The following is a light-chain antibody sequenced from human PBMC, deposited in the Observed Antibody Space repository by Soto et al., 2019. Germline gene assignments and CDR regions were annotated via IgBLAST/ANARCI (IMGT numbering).Light chain of an antibody. J-gene: IGKJ1*01. CDR1: QNIINN. CDR2: HAS. Sequence: EIVLTQSPATLSVSPGERGTLSCRASQNIINNLARYVERPGQAPRLLGSHASITANGIPGTFRGGGSGTEFNLSISSLQSDDFAVYYCQQYDDWPRTFGQGTKVDIK. V-gene: IGKV3-15*01. CDR3: QQYDDWPRT.